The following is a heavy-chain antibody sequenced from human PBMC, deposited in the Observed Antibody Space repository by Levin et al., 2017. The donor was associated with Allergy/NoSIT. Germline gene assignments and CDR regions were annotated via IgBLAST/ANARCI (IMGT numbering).Heavy chain of an antibody. Sequence: PGGSLRLSCAASGFTFTSYGFHWVRQAPGKGLEWVSLISHDGSNKAYADAVKGRFTISRDNSKNTLYLEMNSLRSDDTGVYYCATGFYGTISFLFDYWGQGTLVTVSS. CDR3: ATGFYGTISFLFDY. D-gene: IGHD1-14*01. V-gene: IGHV3-30*03. CDR1: GFTFTSYG. J-gene: IGHJ4*02. CDR2: ISHDGSNK.